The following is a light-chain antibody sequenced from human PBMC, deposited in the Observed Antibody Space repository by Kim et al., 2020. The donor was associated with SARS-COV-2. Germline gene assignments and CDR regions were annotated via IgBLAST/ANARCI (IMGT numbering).Light chain of an antibody. CDR3: SAYTSASTYLL. J-gene: IGLJ2*01. CDR2: DIR. Sequence: QSITTSCTGTTNDIGGYIYVSWYQQHPGKAPKLIIHDIRQRPSGVSIRFSGSKSGDTAFLTISGLQAEDEADYYCSAYTSASTYLLFGGGTQLTVL. V-gene: IGLV2-14*03. CDR1: TNDIGGYIY.